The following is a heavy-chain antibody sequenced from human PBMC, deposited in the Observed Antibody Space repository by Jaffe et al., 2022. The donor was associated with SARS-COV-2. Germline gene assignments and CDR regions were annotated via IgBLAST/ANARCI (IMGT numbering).Heavy chain of an antibody. J-gene: IGHJ3*02. V-gene: IGHV4-59*01. CDR2: IYYSGST. CDR1: GGSISSYY. D-gene: IGHD3-22*01. CDR3: AGGVVVIYPTLWGSDAFDI. Sequence: QVQLQESGPGLVKPSETLSLTCTVSGGSISSYYWSWIRQPPGKGLEWIGYIYYSGSTNYNPSLKSRVTISVDTSKNQFSLKLSSVTAADTAVYYCAGGVVVIYPTLWGSDAFDIWGQGTMVTVSS.